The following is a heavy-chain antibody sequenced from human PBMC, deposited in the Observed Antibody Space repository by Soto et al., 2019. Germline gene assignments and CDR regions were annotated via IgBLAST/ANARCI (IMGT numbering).Heavy chain of an antibody. D-gene: IGHD3-3*01. Sequence: EVQLVESGGGLVKPGGSLRLSCAASGFTFSNAWMNWVRQAPGKGLEWVGRNKSKTDGGTTDYAAPVKGRFTISRDDSKNTLYLQMNSLKTEDTAVYYCTTYPGAYYDFWSGPNNWFDPWGQGTLVTVSS. CDR3: TTYPGAYYDFWSGPNNWFDP. V-gene: IGHV3-15*07. J-gene: IGHJ5*02. CDR1: GFTFSNAW. CDR2: NKSKTDGGTT.